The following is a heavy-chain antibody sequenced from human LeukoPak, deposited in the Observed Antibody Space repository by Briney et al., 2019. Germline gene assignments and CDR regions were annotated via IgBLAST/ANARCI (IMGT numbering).Heavy chain of an antibody. V-gene: IGHV4-61*02. J-gene: IGHJ4*02. CDR3: ARGGLELRY. CDR2: IYTSGST. Sequence: SETLSLTCTVSGGSISSGSYYWSWIRQPAWKGLEWIGRIYTSGSTNYNPSLKSRVTISVDTSKNQFSLKLSSVTAADTAVYYCARGGLELRYWGQGTLATDSS. CDR1: GGSISSGSYY. D-gene: IGHD1-7*01.